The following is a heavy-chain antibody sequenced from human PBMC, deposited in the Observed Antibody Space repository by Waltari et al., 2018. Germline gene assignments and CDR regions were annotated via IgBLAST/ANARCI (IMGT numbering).Heavy chain of an antibody. CDR3: ARAGLSASGVVLDDAFDI. D-gene: IGHD3-3*01. CDR2: MSRSSTYI. Sequence: EVQLVESGGGLVKSGGSQRLSCAASGFTFSSYSMNWVRQAPGKGLEWLSIMSRSSTYIYDSDSVKGRFTISRDNAKNSVFLQMNSLRAEDTAMYYCARAGLSASGVVLDDAFDIWGQGTMVIVSS. V-gene: IGHV3-21*01. J-gene: IGHJ3*02. CDR1: GFTFSSYS.